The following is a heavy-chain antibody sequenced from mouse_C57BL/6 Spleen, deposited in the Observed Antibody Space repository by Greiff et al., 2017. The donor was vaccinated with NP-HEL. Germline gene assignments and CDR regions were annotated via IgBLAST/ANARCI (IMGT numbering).Heavy chain of an antibody. CDR3: AREGDYYGSHAMDY. V-gene: IGHV1-63*01. D-gene: IGHD1-1*01. CDR2: IYPGGGYT. CDR1: GYTFTNYW. Sequence: VQLQQSGAELVRPGTSVKMSCKASGYTFTNYWIGWAKQRPGHGLEWIGDIYPGGGYTNYNEKFKGKATLTADKSSSTAYMQFSSLTSEDSAIYYCAREGDYYGSHAMDYWGQGTSVTVSS. J-gene: IGHJ4*01.